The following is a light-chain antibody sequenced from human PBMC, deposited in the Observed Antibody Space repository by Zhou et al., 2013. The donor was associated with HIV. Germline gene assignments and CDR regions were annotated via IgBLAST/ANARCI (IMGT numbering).Light chain of an antibody. CDR2: KAS. Sequence: DIQMTQSPSTLSASVGDRVTITCRASQSISSWLAWYQQKPGKAPKLLIYKASSLEAGVPSRFSGSGSGTEFTLTISSLQPDDFATYYCQQLNSYLLTFGGGTKVEIK. J-gene: IGKJ4*01. CDR1: QSISSW. CDR3: QQLNSYLLT. V-gene: IGKV1-5*03.